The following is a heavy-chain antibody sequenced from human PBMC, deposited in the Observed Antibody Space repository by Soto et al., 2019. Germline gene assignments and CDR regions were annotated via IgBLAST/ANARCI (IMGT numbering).Heavy chain of an antibody. CDR1: GFSFSSRG. CDR3: SREVAAGSTDLVDY. J-gene: IGHJ4*02. Sequence: GSLRLSCAASGFSFSSRGMHWVRQPPGKGLEWVAVIGYDGSNKYYADALKGQFSITRDKSKNTLYLHMNRLRAEDTAVDYCSREVAAGSTDLVDYWGQGTLVTVSS. CDR2: IGYDGSNK. V-gene: IGHV3-33*01. D-gene: IGHD1-7*01.